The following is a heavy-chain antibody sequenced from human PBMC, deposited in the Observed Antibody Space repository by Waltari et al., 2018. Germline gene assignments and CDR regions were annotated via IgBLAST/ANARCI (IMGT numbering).Heavy chain of an antibody. Sequence: QVQLQQWGAGLLKPSETLSLTCAVYGGSFSGYYWSWIRQPPGKGLEWIGEINHSGSTNYNPSLKSRVTISVDTSKNQFSLKLSSVTAADTAVYYCASSGGYSSSWVGGMDVWGQGTTVTVSS. CDR2: INHSGST. J-gene: IGHJ6*02. CDR1: GGSFSGYY. D-gene: IGHD6-13*01. V-gene: IGHV4-34*01. CDR3: ASSGGYSSSWVGGMDV.